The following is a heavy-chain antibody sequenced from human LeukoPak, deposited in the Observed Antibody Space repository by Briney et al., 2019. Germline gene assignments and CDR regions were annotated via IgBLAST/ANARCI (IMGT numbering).Heavy chain of an antibody. D-gene: IGHD1-26*01. CDR1: GYTFTSYY. J-gene: IGHJ3*02. CDR3: ARVSVAATYFRAFDI. CDR2: INPSGGSP. Sequence: ASVRVSCKAAGYTFTSYYMHWLRQAPGQGLEWMGIINPSGGSPTYAQNFQGRVTMTRDTSTSTVYMDLRSLRSEDTAVYYCARVSVAATYFRAFDIWGRGTLVTVSS. V-gene: IGHV1-46*01.